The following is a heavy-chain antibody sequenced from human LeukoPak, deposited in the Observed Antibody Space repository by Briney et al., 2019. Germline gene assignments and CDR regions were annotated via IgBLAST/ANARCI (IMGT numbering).Heavy chain of an antibody. CDR1: GASVSSYY. CDR3: ARYYADVNGYYYYYDY. V-gene: IGHV4-59*02. CDR2: SAHTGSS. J-gene: IGHJ4*02. Sequence: SETLSLTCTVSGASVSSYYWSWIRKPPGKGLEWIGFSAHTGSSSYNPSLKSRVSISVDKSMSHFSLRLTSVTTADTAVYYCARYYADVNGYYYYYDYWGQGTLVTVSS. D-gene: IGHD3-22*01.